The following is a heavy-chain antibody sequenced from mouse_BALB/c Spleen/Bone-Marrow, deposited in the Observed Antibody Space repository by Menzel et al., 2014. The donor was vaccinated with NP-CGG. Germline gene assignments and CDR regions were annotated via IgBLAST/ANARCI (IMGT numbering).Heavy chain of an antibody. CDR1: GFTFSSYT. V-gene: IGHV5-12-2*01. CDR2: ISNGGGST. J-gene: IGHJ2*01. Sequence: EVKLMESGGGLVQPGGSLKLSCAASGFTFSSYTMSWVRQTPEKRLEWVAYISNGGGSTYYPDTVKGLFTISRDNAKNTLYLQMSSLKSEDTAMYYCARGGYYFDYWGQGTTLTVSS. CDR3: ARGGYYFDY.